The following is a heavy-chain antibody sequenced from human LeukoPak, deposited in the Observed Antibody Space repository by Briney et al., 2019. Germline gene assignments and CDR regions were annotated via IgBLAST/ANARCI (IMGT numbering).Heavy chain of an antibody. D-gene: IGHD5-12*01. V-gene: IGHV3-48*03. CDR3: AREGIVAAGWFDP. CDR1: GFTFSSYE. J-gene: IGHJ5*02. CDR2: ISSSGSTI. Sequence: GGSLRLSCAASGFTFSSYEMNWVRQAPGKGLEWVSYISSSGSTIYYADSVKGRFTISRDNAKNSLYLQMNRLRAEDTAVYYCAREGIVAAGWFDPWGQGTLVTVSS.